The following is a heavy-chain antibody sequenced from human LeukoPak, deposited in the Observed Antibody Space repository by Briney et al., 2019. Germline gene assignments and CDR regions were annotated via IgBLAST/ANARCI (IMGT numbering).Heavy chain of an antibody. CDR3: ARFPTFGGVIGP. J-gene: IGHJ5*02. CDR1: GGSISSGDYY. D-gene: IGHD3-16*01. CDR2: IYYSGST. V-gene: IGHV4-30-4*01. Sequence: PSQTLSLTCTVSGGSISSGDYYWSWIRQPPGKGLEWIGYIYYSGSTYYNPSLKSRVTISVDTSKNQFSLKLSSVTAADTAVYYCARFPTFGGVIGPWGQGTLVTVSS.